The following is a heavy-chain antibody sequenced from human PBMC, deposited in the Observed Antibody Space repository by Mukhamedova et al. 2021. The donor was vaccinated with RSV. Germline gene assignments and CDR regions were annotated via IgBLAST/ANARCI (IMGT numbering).Heavy chain of an antibody. J-gene: IGHJ4*02. V-gene: IGHV3-23*01. CDR2: ISGSGDNT. Sequence: ISGSGDNTYYADSVKGRLTISRDNSKNTLYLQMNSLRAEDTATYYCAKSFTFGGPIVRDSDYWGQGTLVTVSS. CDR3: AKSFTFGGPIVRDSDY. D-gene: IGHD3-16*02.